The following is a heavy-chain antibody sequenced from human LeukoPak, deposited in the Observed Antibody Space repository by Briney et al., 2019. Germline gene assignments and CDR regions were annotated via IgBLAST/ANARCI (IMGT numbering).Heavy chain of an antibody. CDR3: ARAGRDGYSPFDY. CDR2: IIPIFGTA. D-gene: IGHD5-24*01. V-gene: IGHV1-69*05. CDR1: GGTFSSYA. J-gene: IGHJ4*02. Sequence: ASVKVSCKASGGTFSSYAISWVRQAPGPGLEWMGGIIPIFGTANYAQKFQGRVTITTDESTSTAYMELSSLRSEDTAVYYCARAGRDGYSPFDYWGQGTLVTVSS.